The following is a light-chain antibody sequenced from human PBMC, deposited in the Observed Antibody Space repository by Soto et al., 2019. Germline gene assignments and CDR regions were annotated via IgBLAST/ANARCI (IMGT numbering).Light chain of an antibody. Sequence: QSVLAQPPSASGTPGQRVTISCSGSASNIGGKSISWFQQPPGTAPKLLIHADYQRPSGVPGRFSGFKSGTSASLTIAGLQSEDEADYYCAAWDGSRWVFGGGTKVTVL. CDR1: ASNIGGKS. CDR3: AAWDGSRWV. J-gene: IGLJ2*01. CDR2: ADY. V-gene: IGLV1-44*01.